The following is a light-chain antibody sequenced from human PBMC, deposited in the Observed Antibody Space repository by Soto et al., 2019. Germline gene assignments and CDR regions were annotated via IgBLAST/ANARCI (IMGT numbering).Light chain of an antibody. J-gene: IGLJ3*02. CDR1: RSDIGSYNS. V-gene: IGLV2-23*02. CDR3: FSYASISTRV. CDR2: GVT. Sequence: QSALTQPASLSGSPGQSITISCTGTRSDIGSYNSISWYQQHPGKAPRVVIFGVTKRPSGISDRFSGSKSGYTASLTISGLQAEDEADYFCFSYASISTRVFGGGTKLTVL.